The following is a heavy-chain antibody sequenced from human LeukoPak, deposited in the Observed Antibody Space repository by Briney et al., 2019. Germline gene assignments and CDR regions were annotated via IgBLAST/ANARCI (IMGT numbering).Heavy chain of an antibody. CDR2: IYHSGST. J-gene: IGHJ6*03. V-gene: IGHV4-38-2*01. CDR3: ARVASGASPYYYYMDV. D-gene: IGHD4/OR15-4a*01. CDR1: GYSISSGYY. Sequence: SETLSLTCAVSGYSISSGYYWGWIRQPPGKGLEWIGSIYHSGSTYYNPSLKSRVTISVDTSKNQFSLKLSSVTAADTAVYYCARVASGASPYYYYMDVWGKGPRSPSP.